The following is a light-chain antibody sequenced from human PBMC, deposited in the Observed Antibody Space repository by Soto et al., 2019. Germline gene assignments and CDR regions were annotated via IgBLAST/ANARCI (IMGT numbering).Light chain of an antibody. J-gene: IGLJ1*01. CDR1: ISNIGAVYD. V-gene: IGLV1-40*01. CDR3: QSYDSSLSGFHV. Sequence: QSVLTQPPAVSAAPGQMVTISCTGSISNIGAVYDVHWFQQRPGTAPKLIIYANNNRPSGVPDRFSGSKSGTSASLAITGLQAEDEADYYCQSYDSSLSGFHVFGTGTKVTVL. CDR2: ANN.